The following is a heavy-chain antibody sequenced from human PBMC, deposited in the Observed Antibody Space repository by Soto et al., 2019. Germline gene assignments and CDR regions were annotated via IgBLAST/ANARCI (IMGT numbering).Heavy chain of an antibody. V-gene: IGHV3-30*03. J-gene: IGHJ6*03. D-gene: IGHD6-13*01. CDR1: GFTFSSYG. Sequence: PGGSLRLCCAVSGFTFSSYGMHCARQAPGKGLEWVAVISYDGRNEYYADSVKGRFTISVDTSKNQFSLKLSSVTAADTAVYYCARWYSSSWRSRFYYMDVWGKGTTVTVSS. CDR2: ISYDGRNE. CDR3: ARWYSSSWRSRFYYMDV.